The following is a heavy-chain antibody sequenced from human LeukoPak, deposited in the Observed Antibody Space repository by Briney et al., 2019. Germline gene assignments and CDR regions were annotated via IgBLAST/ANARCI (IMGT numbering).Heavy chain of an antibody. CDR2: INPNSGGT. J-gene: IGHJ4*02. Sequence: ASVKFSCKASGYTFTGYYMHWVRQAPVQGLEWMGWINPNSGGTNYAQKFQGRVTMTRDTSISTAYMELSRLRSDDTAVYYCARDRVYYGGNSYDFDYWGQGTLVTVSS. D-gene: IGHD4-23*01. V-gene: IGHV1-2*02. CDR3: ARDRVYYGGNSYDFDY. CDR1: GYTFTGYY.